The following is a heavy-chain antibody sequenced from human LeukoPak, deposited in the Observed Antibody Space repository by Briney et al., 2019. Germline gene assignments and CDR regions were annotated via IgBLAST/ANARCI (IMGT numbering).Heavy chain of an antibody. CDR3: ARSRRQYYYDSSGYLNY. V-gene: IGHV1-18*04. J-gene: IGHJ4*02. D-gene: IGHD3-22*01. CDR1: GYTFTGYY. CDR2: ISAYNGNA. Sequence: ASVKVSCMASGYTFTGYYMHWVRQAPGQGLEWMGWISAYNGNANYAQKLQGRVTMTTDTSTSTAYMELRSLRSDDTAVYYCARSRRQYYYDSSGYLNYWGQGTLVTVSS.